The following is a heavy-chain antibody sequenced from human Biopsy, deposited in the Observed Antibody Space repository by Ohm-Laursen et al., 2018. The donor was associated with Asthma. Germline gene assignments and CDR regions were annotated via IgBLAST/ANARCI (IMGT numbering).Heavy chain of an antibody. J-gene: IGHJ4*02. CDR2: ISYDGSSI. V-gene: IGHV3-30-3*01. CDR1: RFTYE. D-gene: IGHD6-19*01. Sequence: SLRLSCTASRFTYEMHWVRQAPGKGPEWVAVISYDGSSIYYADSVKGRFTISRDNSKNTLSLQMNSLTAEDTAVYYCAREGVAGTHIEDWGQGTLVTVSS. CDR3: AREGVAGTHIED.